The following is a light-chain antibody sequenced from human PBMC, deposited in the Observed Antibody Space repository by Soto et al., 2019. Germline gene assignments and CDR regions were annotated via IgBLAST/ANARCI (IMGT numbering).Light chain of an antibody. Sequence: EKVMTQSPATLSMSPGERATLSCRASQSVSNFLAWYQQKPGQAPRLLIYGASTRATGVPARFSGSGSGTEFTLTIRSLQSEDFAVYSCQQYSNWPSWTFGQGTKVEV. J-gene: IGKJ1*01. CDR3: QQYSNWPSWT. CDR2: GAS. V-gene: IGKV3-15*01. CDR1: QSVSNF.